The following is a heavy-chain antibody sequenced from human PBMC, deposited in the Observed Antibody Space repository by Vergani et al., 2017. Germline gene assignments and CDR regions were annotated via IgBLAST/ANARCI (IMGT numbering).Heavy chain of an antibody. CDR2: ISGSGGST. V-gene: IGHV3-23*01. Sequence: EVQLLESGGGLVQPGGSLRLSCAASGFTFSSYAMSWVRQAPGKGLEWVSAISGSGGSTYYADSVKGRFTISRDNSKNSLYLQMNSLRAEDTAVYYCARDSSSWPHYWYFDLWGRGTLVTVSS. J-gene: IGHJ2*01. D-gene: IGHD6-13*01. CDR3: ARDSSSWPHYWYFDL. CDR1: GFTFSSYA.